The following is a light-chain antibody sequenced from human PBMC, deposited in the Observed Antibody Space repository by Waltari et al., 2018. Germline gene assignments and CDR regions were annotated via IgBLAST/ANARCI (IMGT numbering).Light chain of an antibody. CDR1: EDSSNF. V-gene: IGKV1-33*01. CDR2: DVS. J-gene: IGKJ4*01. Sequence: TLQAGEDSSNFLNWYQQKPGKGPKAVIYDVSQWETGVPARFSGSGSGTEFTLIINSLQPEDIGTYYCQQYDSLPSTFGGGTKVEIQ. CDR3: QQYDSLPST.